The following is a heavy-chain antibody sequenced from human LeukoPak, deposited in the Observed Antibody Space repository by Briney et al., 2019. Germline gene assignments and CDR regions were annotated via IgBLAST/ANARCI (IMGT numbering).Heavy chain of an antibody. D-gene: IGHD4-17*01. V-gene: IGHV3-48*01. J-gene: IGHJ6*03. CDR2: ISSSSSTI. CDR3: ARDFGDYSYYYYMDV. Sequence: GGSLRLSCAASRFTFSSYSMNRVRQAPGKGLEWVSYISSSSSTIYYADSVKGRFTISRDNAKNSLYLQMNSLRAEDTAVYYCARDFGDYSYYYYMDVWGKGTTVTVSS. CDR1: RFTFSSYS.